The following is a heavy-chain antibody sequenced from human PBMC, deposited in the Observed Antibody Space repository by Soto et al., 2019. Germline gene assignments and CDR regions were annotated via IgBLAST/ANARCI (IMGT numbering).Heavy chain of an antibody. D-gene: IGHD3-10*01. V-gene: IGHV3-30-3*01. J-gene: IGHJ6*02. CDR2: ISYDGSNK. Sequence: GGSLRLSCAASGFTFSSYAMHWVRQAPGKGLEWVAVISYDGSNKYYADSVKGRFTISRDNSKNTLYLQMNSLRAEDTAVYYCAKGDYYGSGSPSYYYYGMDVWGQGTTVTVSS. CDR3: AKGDYYGSGSPSYYYYGMDV. CDR1: GFTFSSYA.